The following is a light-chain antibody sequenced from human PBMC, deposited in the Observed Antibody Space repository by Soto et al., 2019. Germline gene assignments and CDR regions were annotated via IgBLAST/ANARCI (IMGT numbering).Light chain of an antibody. CDR2: AAS. J-gene: IGKJ1*01. CDR1: QSISSY. V-gene: IGKV1-39*01. CDR3: QQSYSTPQT. Sequence: DIQMTQSPSSLSASVGDRVTITCRASQSISSYLNWYQQKPGKAPKLLIYAASSLQSGVPSRFSGSGSGTDFTLTISSLQPEEFATYYCQQSYSTPQTFGQGTKVEI.